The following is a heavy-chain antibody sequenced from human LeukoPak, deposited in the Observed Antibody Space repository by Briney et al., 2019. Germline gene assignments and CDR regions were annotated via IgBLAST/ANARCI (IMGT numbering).Heavy chain of an antibody. J-gene: IGHJ4*02. D-gene: IGHD5-12*01. CDR1: GFTFSSYW. CDR2: IKQDGSEK. CDR3: ARGRYSGTTYYFDY. V-gene: IGHV3-7*03. Sequence: GGSLRLSCAASGFTFSSYWMSWVRQAPGKGLEWVANIKQDGSEKYYVDSVKGRFTISRDNAKNSLYLQMNSLRAEDTAMYYCARGRYSGTTYYFDYWGQGTLVTVSS.